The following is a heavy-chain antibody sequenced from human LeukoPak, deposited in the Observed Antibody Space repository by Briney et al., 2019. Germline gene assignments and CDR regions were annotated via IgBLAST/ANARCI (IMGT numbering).Heavy chain of an antibody. CDR2: INPNSGGT. Sequence: ASVKVSCKASGYTFTAYYMRWVRQAPGQGLEWMGWINPNSGGTNYAQKFQGRVTMTRDTSISTAYMELSRLRSDDTAVYYCAREGYQLLYGYYYYMDVWGKGTTVTVSS. CDR3: AREGYQLLYGYYYYMDV. D-gene: IGHD2-2*02. CDR1: GYTFTAYY. V-gene: IGHV1-2*02. J-gene: IGHJ6*03.